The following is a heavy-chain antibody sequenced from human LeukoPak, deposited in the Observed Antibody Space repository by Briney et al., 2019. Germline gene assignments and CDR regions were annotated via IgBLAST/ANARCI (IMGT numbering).Heavy chain of an antibody. CDR2: IYTSGSI. Sequence: SETLSLTCTVSGGSISSGSYYWSWIRQPAGKGLEWIGRIYTSGSINYNPSLKSRVTISVDTSKNQFSLKLSSVTAADTAVYYCAREGTHQQYSSSWYLRSNWFDPWGQGTLVTVSS. V-gene: IGHV4-61*02. CDR1: GGSISSGSYY. J-gene: IGHJ5*02. D-gene: IGHD6-13*01. CDR3: AREGTHQQYSSSWYLRSNWFDP.